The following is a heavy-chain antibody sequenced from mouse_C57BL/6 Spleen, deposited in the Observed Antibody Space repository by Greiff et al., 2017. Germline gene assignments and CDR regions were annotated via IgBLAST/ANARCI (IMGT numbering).Heavy chain of an antibody. CDR3: ARMGQLRLLDY. J-gene: IGHJ2*01. D-gene: IGHD3-2*02. CDR1: GYTFTSYW. Sequence: QVQLQQPGAELVRPGSSVKLSCKASGYTFTSYWMDWVKQRPGQGLEWIGNIYPSDSETHYNQKFKDKATLTVDKSSSTAYMQLSSLTSEDSAVYYCARMGQLRLLDYWGQGTTLTVSS. V-gene: IGHV1-61*01. CDR2: IYPSDSET.